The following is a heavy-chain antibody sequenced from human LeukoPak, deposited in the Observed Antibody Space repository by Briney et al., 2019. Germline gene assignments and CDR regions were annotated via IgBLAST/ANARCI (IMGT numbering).Heavy chain of an antibody. CDR2: INHSGST. CDR1: GGSFSGYY. V-gene: IGHV4-34*10. D-gene: IGHD5-24*01. Sequence: SSETLSLTCAVYGGSFSGYYWSWIRQPPGKGLEWIGEINHSGSTNYNPSLQSRITMSVDRSNNQFSLILTSVTVADTAVYYCARDGNSYYDYWGQGIMVTVTS. J-gene: IGHJ4*02. CDR3: ARDGNSYYDY.